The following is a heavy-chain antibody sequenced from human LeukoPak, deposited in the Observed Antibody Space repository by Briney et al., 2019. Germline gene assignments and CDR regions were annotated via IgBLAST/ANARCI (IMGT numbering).Heavy chain of an antibody. Sequence: KPSETLSLTCTVSGGSISSYYWSWIRQPPGKGLERIGYICYSGSTNYNPSLKSRVTIPVDTSKNQFSLKLSSVTAADTAVYYCARAKYLNWFDPWGQGTLVTVSS. D-gene: IGHD2-2*02. CDR2: ICYSGST. CDR3: ARAKYLNWFDP. V-gene: IGHV4-59*01. J-gene: IGHJ5*02. CDR1: GGSISSYY.